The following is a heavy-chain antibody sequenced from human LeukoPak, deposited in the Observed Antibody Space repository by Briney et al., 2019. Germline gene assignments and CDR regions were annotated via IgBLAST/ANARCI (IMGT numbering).Heavy chain of an antibody. D-gene: IGHD3-16*01. CDR2: IYSDGGRT. V-gene: IGHV3-74*01. Sequence: GGSLRLSCAGSGFTLNTYCMHWVRQAPGKGLVWVSSIYSDGGRTNYADSVKGRFTISGDTAKNTLYLQMNSLRAEDTAVYYCARRGWGGAFDMWGQGTMVTVSS. J-gene: IGHJ3*02. CDR1: GFTLNTYC. CDR3: ARRGWGGAFDM.